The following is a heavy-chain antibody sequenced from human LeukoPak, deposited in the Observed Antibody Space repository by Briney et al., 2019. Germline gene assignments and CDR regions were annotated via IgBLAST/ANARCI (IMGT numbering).Heavy chain of an antibody. D-gene: IGHD3-3*01. V-gene: IGHV3-15*01. Sequence: KTGWSLRLSCAASGFSFSNAWMSWVRQAPGKGLEWVGRIKSKTHGGTTDYAAPVKGRFTISRDDSKDTLYLQMNALKTEDTAVYYCSTDEWSWGQGTLVTVSS. CDR1: GFSFSNAW. J-gene: IGHJ4*02. CDR2: IKSKTHGGTT. CDR3: STDEWS.